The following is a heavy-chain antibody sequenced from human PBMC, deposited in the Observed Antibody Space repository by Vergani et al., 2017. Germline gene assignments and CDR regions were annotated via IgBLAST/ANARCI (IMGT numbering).Heavy chain of an antibody. D-gene: IGHD1-14*01. CDR3: ARMRRSGLNF. J-gene: IGHJ4*02. CDR1: NYHFTYHA. Sequence: QVQLVQSGSELKKPGASVKISCKASNYHFTYHAIHWVRQAPGQGLEWMGLINTRTGDPKFAQGFSGRFVFSLNTPVTTAHLQISSLKAEDTAIYYCARMRRSGLNFWGQGTLVTFPS. CDR2: INTRTGDP. V-gene: IGHV7-4-1*02.